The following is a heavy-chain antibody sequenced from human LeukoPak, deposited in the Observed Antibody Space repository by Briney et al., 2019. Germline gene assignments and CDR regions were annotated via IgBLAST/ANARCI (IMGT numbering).Heavy chain of an antibody. V-gene: IGHV4-4*07. CDR3: ARFSPPAPKYYDYVWGIAAFDI. D-gene: IGHD3-16*01. Sequence: SETLSLTCTVSGYSISSGYYWGWIRQPAGKGLEWIGHIFTSGSTNYNPSLKSRVTMSVDTSKNQFSLKLSSVTAADTAVYYCARFSPPAPKYYDYVWGIAAFDIWGQGTMVTVSS. J-gene: IGHJ3*02. CDR2: IFTSGST. CDR1: GYSISSGYY.